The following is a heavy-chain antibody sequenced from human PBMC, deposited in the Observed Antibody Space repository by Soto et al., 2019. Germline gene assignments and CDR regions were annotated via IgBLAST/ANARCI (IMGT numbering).Heavy chain of an antibody. J-gene: IGHJ1*01. D-gene: IGHD2-8*01. CDR1: GYTFTSYG. V-gene: IGHV1-18*01. Sequence: ASVKVSCKASGYTFTSYGISWVRQAPGQGLEWMGWISAYNGNTNYAQKLQGRVTMTTDTSTSTAYMELRSLRSDDTAVYYCARSTYCTNGVCYPQFQHWGQGTLVTVSS. CDR2: ISAYNGNT. CDR3: ARSTYCTNGVCYPQFQH.